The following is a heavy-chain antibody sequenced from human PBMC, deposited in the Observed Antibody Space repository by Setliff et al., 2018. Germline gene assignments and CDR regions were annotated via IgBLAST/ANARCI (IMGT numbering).Heavy chain of an antibody. Sequence: PGGSLRLSCAASGFTFSIYAMHWVRQAPGKGLEWVSSISDSSFHIYYRDSVKGRFTTSRDNAENSLYLQMNSLRAEDTAVYYCARSETCHSTHCSPYDYWGQGTPVTVSS. D-gene: IGHD2-2*01. CDR2: ISDSSFHI. CDR3: ARSETCHSTHCSPYDY. V-gene: IGHV3-21*01. CDR1: GFTFSIYA. J-gene: IGHJ4*02.